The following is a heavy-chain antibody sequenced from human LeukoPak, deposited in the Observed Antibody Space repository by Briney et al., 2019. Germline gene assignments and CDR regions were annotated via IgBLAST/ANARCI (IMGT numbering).Heavy chain of an antibody. D-gene: IGHD3-9*01. Sequence: GGPLRLSCAASGFTFDDYAMHWVRQAPGKGLEWVSLISWDGGSTYYADSVKGRFTISRDNSKNSLYLQMNSLRAEDTALYYCAKDISAYDILTGYVDYWGQGTLVTVSS. CDR2: ISWDGGST. CDR1: GFTFDDYA. CDR3: AKDISAYDILTGYVDY. V-gene: IGHV3-43D*03. J-gene: IGHJ4*02.